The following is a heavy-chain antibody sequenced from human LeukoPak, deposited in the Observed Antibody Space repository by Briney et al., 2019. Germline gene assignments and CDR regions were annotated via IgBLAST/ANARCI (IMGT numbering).Heavy chain of an antibody. V-gene: IGHV3-23*01. D-gene: IGHD6-6*01. CDR1: GFTFSSYA. Sequence: GGSLRLSCAASGFTFSSYAMSWVRQAPGRGLEWVSGIGAIGGTTYYADSVKGRFTISRDNSKNTLYLQMNSLSAEDTAVYYCAKSLGPISNIAARPLDYWGQGTLVTVSS. J-gene: IGHJ4*02. CDR2: IGAIGGTT. CDR3: AKSLGPISNIAARPLDY.